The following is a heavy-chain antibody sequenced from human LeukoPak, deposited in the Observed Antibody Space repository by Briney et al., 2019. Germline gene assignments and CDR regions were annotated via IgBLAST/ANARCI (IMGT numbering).Heavy chain of an antibody. CDR3: ARRVYSGSYNWYFDL. CDR1: GGSLSSGAYC. Sequence: SETLSLTCTVSGGSLSSGAYCWSWIRQHPGKGLEWIGYIYYSGTTYYNPSLKSRVTISVDTSKNQFSLKLSSVTAPDTAVYYCARRVYSGSYNWYFDLWGRGTLVTVSS. D-gene: IGHD1-26*01. V-gene: IGHV4-39*01. CDR2: IYYSGTT. J-gene: IGHJ2*01.